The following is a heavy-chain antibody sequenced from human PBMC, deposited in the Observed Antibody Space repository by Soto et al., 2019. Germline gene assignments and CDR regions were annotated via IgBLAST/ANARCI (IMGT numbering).Heavy chain of an antibody. CDR1: GFTFSSYS. Sequence: GGSLRLSCAASGFTFSSYSMNWVRQAPGKGLEWVSSISSSSSYIYYADSVKGRFTISRDNAKNSLYLQMNSLRAEDTAVYYCARELVPAATPWFDPWGQGTLVTVSS. V-gene: IGHV3-21*01. CDR2: ISSSSSYI. CDR3: ARELVPAATPWFDP. J-gene: IGHJ5*02. D-gene: IGHD2-2*01.